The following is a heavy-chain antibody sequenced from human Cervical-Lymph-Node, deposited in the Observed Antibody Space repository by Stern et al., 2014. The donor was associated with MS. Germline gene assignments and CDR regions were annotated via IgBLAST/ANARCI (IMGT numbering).Heavy chain of an antibody. CDR3: ARGVTYCGGDCYGWYFDL. V-gene: IGHV3-64*01. J-gene: IGHJ2*01. Sequence: VQLVESGGGLVQPGGSLRLSCAASGFTFSSYAMHWVRPAPGKGLEYVSVISSNGGSTYYANSVKGRFTISRDNAKNTLYLHMGSLRVDDMAVYYCARGVTYCGGDCYGWYFDLWGRGTLVTVSS. CDR1: GFTFSSYA. D-gene: IGHD2-21*02. CDR2: ISSNGGST.